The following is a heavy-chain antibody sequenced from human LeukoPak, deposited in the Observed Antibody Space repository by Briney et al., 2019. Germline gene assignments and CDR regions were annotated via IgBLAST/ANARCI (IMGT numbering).Heavy chain of an antibody. Sequence: GASVKVSCKASGYTFTSYYMHWVRQAPGQGLEWMGIINPSGGSTSYAQKFQGRVTMTRDTSTSTVYMELSSLRSEDTAVYYCARGGPRREPDRDCGGDCEHIDYWGQGTLVTVSS. V-gene: IGHV1-46*01. D-gene: IGHD2-21*02. CDR1: GYTFTSYY. CDR3: ARGGPRREPDRDCGGDCEHIDY. CDR2: INPSGGST. J-gene: IGHJ4*02.